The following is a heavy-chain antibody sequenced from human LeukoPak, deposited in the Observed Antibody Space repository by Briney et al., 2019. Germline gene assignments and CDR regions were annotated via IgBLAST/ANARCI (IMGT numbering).Heavy chain of an antibody. V-gene: IGHV1-8*01. J-gene: IGHJ4*02. CDR1: GYTFTSYD. CDR3: AIAAVAVTTLSYFDS. D-gene: IGHD6-19*01. Sequence: AASVKVSCKASGYTFTSYDINWVRQATGQGLEWMGWMNPNSGNTGYAQKFQGRVTMTRNTSTSTVYMDLTSLRSEDTAVYYCAIAAVAVTTLSYFDSWGQGTLVTVSS. CDR2: MNPNSGNT.